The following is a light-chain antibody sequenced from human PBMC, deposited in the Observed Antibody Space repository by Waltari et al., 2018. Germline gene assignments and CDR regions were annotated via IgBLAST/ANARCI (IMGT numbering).Light chain of an antibody. CDR1: GPNIGAGYD. J-gene: IGLJ3*02. CDR2: GSS. V-gene: IGLV1-40*01. Sequence: QSVLTQPPPVSGAPGQRVTIACTGSGPNIGAGYDVHWYQQVPRAAPKLLIYGSSSRPLGVPDRFFGSTSGTSASLAIIGLQAEDEADYYCQSYDITLRVVFGGGTKLTVL. CDR3: QSYDITLRVV.